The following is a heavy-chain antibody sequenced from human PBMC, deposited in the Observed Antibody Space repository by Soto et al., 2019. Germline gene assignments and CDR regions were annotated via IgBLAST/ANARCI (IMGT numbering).Heavy chain of an antibody. CDR3: ASTGYSSGWYNY. Sequence: EVQLVESGGGLVQPGGSLRLSCAASGFTFSSYWMHWVRQAPGQGLVWVSRINSDGSSTSYADSVKGRFTISRDNAKNTLYLQMNSLRAEDTAVYYCASTGYSSGWYNYWGQGTLVTVSS. CDR1: GFTFSSYW. J-gene: IGHJ4*02. V-gene: IGHV3-74*01. CDR2: INSDGSST. D-gene: IGHD6-19*01.